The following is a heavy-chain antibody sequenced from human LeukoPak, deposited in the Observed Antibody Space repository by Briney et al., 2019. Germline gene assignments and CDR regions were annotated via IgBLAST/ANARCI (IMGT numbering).Heavy chain of an antibody. Sequence: PGGTLRLSCAASGFAFSNYGMNWVRQAPGKGLEWVSGITGSGSTTYYADSVKGRFTISRDNSKNTLYLQMNSPRAEDTAAYYCAKDGNWARFENWGQGTPVTVSS. J-gene: IGHJ4*02. CDR1: GFAFSNYG. D-gene: IGHD7-27*01. V-gene: IGHV3-23*01. CDR3: AKDGNWARFEN. CDR2: ITGSGSTT.